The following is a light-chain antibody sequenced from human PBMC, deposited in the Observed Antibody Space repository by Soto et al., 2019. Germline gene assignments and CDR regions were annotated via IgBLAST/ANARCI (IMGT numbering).Light chain of an antibody. V-gene: IGLV2-8*01. CDR2: EVV. Sequence: ALTQPPSASGSPGQSVTISCTGTKSDIGVYDFVSWYQHHPGKAPRLIIYEVVQRPSGVPDRFSGSKSGNTASLTVSGLQAADEADYFCKSYAGSNTYVFGSGTKV. CDR3: KSYAGSNTYV. CDR1: KSDIGVYDF. J-gene: IGLJ1*01.